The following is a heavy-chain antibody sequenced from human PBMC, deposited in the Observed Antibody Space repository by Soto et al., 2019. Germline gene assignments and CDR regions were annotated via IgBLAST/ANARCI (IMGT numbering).Heavy chain of an antibody. D-gene: IGHD5-18*01. CDR3: ARDRGYSYGFDIDY. CDR1: GFTFSSYG. CDR2: IWYDGSNK. Sequence: GGSLRLSCAASGFTFSSYGMHWVRQAPGKGLEWVAVIWYDGSNKYYADSVKGRFTISRDNSKNTLYLQMNSLRAEDTAVYYCARDRGYSYGFDIDYWGQGTLVTVSS. J-gene: IGHJ4*02. V-gene: IGHV3-33*01.